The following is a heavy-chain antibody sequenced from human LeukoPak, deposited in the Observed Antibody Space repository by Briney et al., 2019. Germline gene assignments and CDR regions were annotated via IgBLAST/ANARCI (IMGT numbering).Heavy chain of an antibody. D-gene: IGHD2-2*01. Sequence: SETLSLTCTVSGGSINSYYWSWIRQPPGKGLEWIGSIYYSGSTNYNPSLKSRVTVSVDTSKHQFSLRLSSVTAADTAVYYCARVGKHCSSTSCYYYYYGMDVWGQGTTVTVSS. J-gene: IGHJ6*02. V-gene: IGHV4-59*01. CDR1: GGSINSYY. CDR3: ARVGKHCSSTSCYYYYYGMDV. CDR2: IYYSGST.